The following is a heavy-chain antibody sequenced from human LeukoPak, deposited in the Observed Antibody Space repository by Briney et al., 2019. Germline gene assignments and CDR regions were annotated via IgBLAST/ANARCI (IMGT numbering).Heavy chain of an antibody. CDR1: GFTFSSYA. D-gene: IGHD6-13*01. Sequence: PAGGSLRLSCAASGFTFSSYAMHWVRQAPGKGLEWVAVISYDGSNKYYADSVNGRFTISRDNSKNTLYLQMNSLRAEDTAVYYCARDLGSSSPPYGMDVWGKGTTVTVSS. CDR3: ARDLGSSSPPYGMDV. CDR2: ISYDGSNK. V-gene: IGHV3-30*04. J-gene: IGHJ6*04.